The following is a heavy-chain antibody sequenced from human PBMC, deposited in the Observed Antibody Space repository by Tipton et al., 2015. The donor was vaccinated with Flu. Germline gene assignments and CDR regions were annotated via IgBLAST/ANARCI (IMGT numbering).Heavy chain of an antibody. D-gene: IGHD2-2*01. J-gene: IGHJ4*02. CDR1: GDSIGSDYF. V-gene: IGHV4-38-2*02. CDR3: ARDPSLGMPDYFDS. CDR2: IYNSEYT. Sequence: TLSLTCSVSGDSIGSDYFWGWIRQPPGKGLEWIGYIYNSEYTKYSPSLKSRVTISVDTSKKQFSLQLRSVTAADTAVYYCARDPSLGMPDYFDSWGQGTLVTVSS.